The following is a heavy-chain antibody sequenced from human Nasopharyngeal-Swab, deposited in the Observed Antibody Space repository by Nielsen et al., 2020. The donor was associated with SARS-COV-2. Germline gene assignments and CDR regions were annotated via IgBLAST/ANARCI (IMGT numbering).Heavy chain of an antibody. Sequence: WIRRPPGKGLEWVSAISGSGGSTYYADSVKGRFTISRDNSKNTLYLQMNSLRAEDTAVYYCAKDETYYDFWSGYFRWFDPWGQGTLVTVSS. V-gene: IGHV3-23*01. CDR3: AKDETYYDFWSGYFRWFDP. J-gene: IGHJ5*02. D-gene: IGHD3-3*01. CDR2: ISGSGGST.